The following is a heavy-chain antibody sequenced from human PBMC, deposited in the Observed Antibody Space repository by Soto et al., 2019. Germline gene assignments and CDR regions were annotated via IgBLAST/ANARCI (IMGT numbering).Heavy chain of an antibody. V-gene: IGHV3-30*03. J-gene: IGHJ6*02. CDR2: ISYDGSNK. D-gene: IGHD2-2*01. CDR1: GFTFTSYG. CDR3: ARTRNYCTSTTCPLYYYLMDV. Sequence: GGSLRLSCAASGFTFTSYGMHWGRQAPGKGLEWVSVISYDGSNKYYADSVKGRFTISRDNSKNTLYLDMTSLRGEDTAVYYCARTRNYCTSTTCPLYYYLMDVWGQGTTVTVSS.